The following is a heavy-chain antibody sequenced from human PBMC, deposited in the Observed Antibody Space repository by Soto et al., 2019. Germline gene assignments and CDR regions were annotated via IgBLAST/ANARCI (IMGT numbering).Heavy chain of an antibody. D-gene: IGHD3-9*01. Sequence: QVQLVQSGAEVKKPGASVKVSCKASGYTFSSYHINWVRQATGQGLEWMGWLNPDSGDTGYSQKFRGRVTINRKTPTRTNYMEVGSLRSEDTAVYYRATGAPGMLTGWTYVGPFDPGGPGNPGHRLL. V-gene: IGHV1-8*01. J-gene: IGHJ5*02. CDR1: GYTFSSYH. CDR3: ATGAPGMLTGWTYVGPFDP. CDR2: LNPDSGDT.